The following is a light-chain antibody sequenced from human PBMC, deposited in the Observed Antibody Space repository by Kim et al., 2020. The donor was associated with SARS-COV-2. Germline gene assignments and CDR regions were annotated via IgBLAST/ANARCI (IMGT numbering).Light chain of an antibody. CDR2: YDS. CDR1: NIGSKS. Sequence: APRKTARITCGGNNIGSKSVHWYQQKPGRAPVLVIYYDSDRPSGIPERFSGSNSGNTATLTISRVEAGDEADYYCQVWDSSSDHVVFGGGTQLTVL. J-gene: IGLJ2*01. V-gene: IGLV3-21*04. CDR3: QVWDSSSDHVV.